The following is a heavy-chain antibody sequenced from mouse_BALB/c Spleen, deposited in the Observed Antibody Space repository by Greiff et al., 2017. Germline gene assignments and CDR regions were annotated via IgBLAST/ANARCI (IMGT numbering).Heavy chain of an antibody. J-gene: IGHJ1*01. V-gene: IGHV5-6-5*01. CDR1: GFTFSSYA. D-gene: IGHD2-2*01. CDR3: ARGLDGYDWYFDV. Sequence: EVMLVESGGGLVKPGGSLKLSCAASGFTFSSYAMSWVRQTPEKRLEWVASISSGGSTYYPDSVKGRFTISRDNARNILYLQMSSLRSEDTAMYYCARGLDGYDWYFDVWGAGTTVTVSS. CDR2: ISSGGST.